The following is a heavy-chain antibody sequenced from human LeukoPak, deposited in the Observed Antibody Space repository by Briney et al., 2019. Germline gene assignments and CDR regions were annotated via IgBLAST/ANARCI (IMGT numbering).Heavy chain of an antibody. Sequence: SETLSLTCTVSGYSISSGYYWGWIRQPPGKGLEWIGSIYHSGSTYYNPSLKSRVTISVHTSKNQFSLKLSSVTAADTAVYYCARGCSSTSCYGFGAFDIWGQGTMVTVSS. CDR1: GYSISSGYY. CDR2: IYHSGST. J-gene: IGHJ3*02. CDR3: ARGCSSTSCYGFGAFDI. D-gene: IGHD2-2*01. V-gene: IGHV4-38-2*02.